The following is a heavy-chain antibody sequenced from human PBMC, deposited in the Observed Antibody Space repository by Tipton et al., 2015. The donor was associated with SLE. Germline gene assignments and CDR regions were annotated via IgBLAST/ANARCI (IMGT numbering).Heavy chain of an antibody. V-gene: IGHV4-59*03. CDR3: AGYCTSTSCYEARGGMDV. CDR1: GASISSHY. J-gene: IGHJ6*02. CDR2: IFYGRDT. D-gene: IGHD2-2*01. Sequence: TLSLTCTVSGASISSHYWNWIRQTPGEGLEWIGYIFYGRDTNYNPSLKSRVTISIEASKNQLSLTLKYVTAADTAVYYCAGYCTSTSCYEARGGMDVWGQGTTVTVSS.